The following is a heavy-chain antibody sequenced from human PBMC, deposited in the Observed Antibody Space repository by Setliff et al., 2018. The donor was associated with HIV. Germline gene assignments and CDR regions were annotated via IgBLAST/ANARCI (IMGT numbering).Heavy chain of an antibody. J-gene: IGHJ4*02. CDR2: IYPGDSDT. CDR3: ARRASKASLDY. Sequence: GESLKISCKGSGYSFTTSWISWVRQMPGKGLEWMGIIYPGDSDTRYSPSFQGRVTISADKSINTAYLQWSSLQASDTAMYYCARRASKASLDYWGQGTLVTVSS. V-gene: IGHV5-51*01. CDR1: GYSFTTSW.